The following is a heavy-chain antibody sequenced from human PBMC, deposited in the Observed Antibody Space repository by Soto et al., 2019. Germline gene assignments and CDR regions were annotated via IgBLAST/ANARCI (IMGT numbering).Heavy chain of an antibody. CDR2: IYPGDSDT. D-gene: IGHD1-26*01. CDR3: ARSGRNAYYNMDV. V-gene: IGHV5-51*01. J-gene: IGHJ6*02. CDR1: GCRFTSYW. Sequence: PVEPLKICWKSSGCRFTSYWTAWVRQMPGKGLEWMGVIYPGDSDTRYSPSFQGQVTMSVDKSINTAYLQWNFLRASDTASYYCARSGRNAYYNMDVWGQGTTVTVSS.